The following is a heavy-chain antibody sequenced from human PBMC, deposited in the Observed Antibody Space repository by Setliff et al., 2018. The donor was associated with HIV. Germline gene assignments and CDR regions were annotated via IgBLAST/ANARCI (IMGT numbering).Heavy chain of an antibody. CDR1: GGSMTGHY. CDR3: ASGHSGSFDY. CDR2: IYSSGST. V-gene: IGHV4-4*09. D-gene: IGHD6-25*01. Sequence: PSETLSLTCTVSGGSMTGHYWSWIRQSPGKGLEWIGSIYSSGSTNYNPSVKSRVTISIDTSKKQFALRLTSVTAAHTAVYYCASGHSGSFDYWGQGTLVTVSS. J-gene: IGHJ4*02.